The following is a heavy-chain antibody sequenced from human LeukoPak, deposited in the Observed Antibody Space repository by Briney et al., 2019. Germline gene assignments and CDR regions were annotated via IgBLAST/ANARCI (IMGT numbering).Heavy chain of an antibody. V-gene: IGHV3-21*01. CDR1: GFTFSSYS. Sequence: GGSLRLSCAASGFTFSSYSMNWVRQAPGKGLEWVSSISSSSSYIYYADSVKGRFTISRDNAKNSLYLQMNSLRAEDTAVYYCARAVVVPAAHSDYWGQGTLVTVSS. D-gene: IGHD2-2*01. CDR2: ISSSSSYI. CDR3: ARAVVVPAAHSDY. J-gene: IGHJ4*02.